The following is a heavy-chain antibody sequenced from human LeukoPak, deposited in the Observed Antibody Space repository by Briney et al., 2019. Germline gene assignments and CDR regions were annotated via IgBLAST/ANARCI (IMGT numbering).Heavy chain of an antibody. CDR2: IVVGSGNT. V-gene: IGHV1-58*02. CDR1: GFTFTSSA. Sequence: GTSVKVSCKASGFTFTSSAMQWVRQGRGQRLEWIGWIVVGSGNTNYAQKFQERVTITRDMSTSTAYMELSSLRSEDTAMYYCAADYLVPAALDPWGQGTLVTVSS. J-gene: IGHJ5*02. CDR3: AADYLVPAALDP. D-gene: IGHD2-2*01.